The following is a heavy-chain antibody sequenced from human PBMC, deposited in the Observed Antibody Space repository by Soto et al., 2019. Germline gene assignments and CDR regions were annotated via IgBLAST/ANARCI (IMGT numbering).Heavy chain of an antibody. CDR2: ISYDGSNK. CDR3: ARDRYGCDY. J-gene: IGHJ4*02. CDR1: GFTFSSYA. D-gene: IGHD3-10*01. Sequence: QVQLVESGGGVVQPGRSLRLSCAASGFTFSSYAMHWVRQAPGKGLEWVAVISYDGSNKYYADSVKGRFTISRDNSKNTLYLQMNSLRAEDTAVYYCARDRYGCDYGGQGTLVTVSS. V-gene: IGHV3-30-3*01.